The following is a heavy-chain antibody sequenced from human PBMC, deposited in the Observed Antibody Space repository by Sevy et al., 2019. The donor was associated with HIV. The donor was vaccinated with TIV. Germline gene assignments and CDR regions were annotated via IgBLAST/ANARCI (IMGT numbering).Heavy chain of an antibody. CDR1: GYSFTSFW. Sequence: GESLKISCKGSGYSFTSFWIGWVRQMPGKGLEWMGIIYPGDSDTRYSPSFQGQVTISADKSISTAYLQWSSLKASDTAMYYCASAYSSSWYRFDYWGQGTLVTVSS. J-gene: IGHJ4*02. CDR2: IYPGDSDT. CDR3: ASAYSSSWYRFDY. D-gene: IGHD6-13*01. V-gene: IGHV5-51*01.